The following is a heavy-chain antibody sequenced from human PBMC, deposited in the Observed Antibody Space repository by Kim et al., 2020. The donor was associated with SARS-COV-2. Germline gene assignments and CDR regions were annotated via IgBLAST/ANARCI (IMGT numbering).Heavy chain of an antibody. Sequence: GESLKISCKGSGYSFTSYWIGWVRQMPGKGLEWMGIIYPGDSDTRYSPSFQGQVTISADKSISTAYLQWSSLKASDTAMYYCARNLYDSSGYYTPGAFDIWGQGTMVTVSS. CDR3: ARNLYDSSGYYTPGAFDI. D-gene: IGHD3-22*01. CDR1: GYSFTSYW. J-gene: IGHJ3*02. CDR2: IYPGDSDT. V-gene: IGHV5-51*01.